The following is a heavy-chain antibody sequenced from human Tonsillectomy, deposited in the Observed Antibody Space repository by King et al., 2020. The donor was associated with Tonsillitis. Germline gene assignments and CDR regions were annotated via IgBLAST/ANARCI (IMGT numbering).Heavy chain of an antibody. CDR2: ITAYNDNT. CDR3: AGGIAGRWDRGAVRYYYYYMDV. Sequence: QLVQSGAEVKKPGASMKVSCKASGYTLTSYGISWVRQAPGQGLEWMGWITAYNDNTTYAQKLQGRVTMTTDASTSTAYMELRSLRSDDAAVYYCAGGIAGRWDRGAVRYYYYYMDVWGKGTTVTVSS. V-gene: IGHV1-18*01. J-gene: IGHJ6*03. CDR1: GYTLTSYG. D-gene: IGHD3-10*01.